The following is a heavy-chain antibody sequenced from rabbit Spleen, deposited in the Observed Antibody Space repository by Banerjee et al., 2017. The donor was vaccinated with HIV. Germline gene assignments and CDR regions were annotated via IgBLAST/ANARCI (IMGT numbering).Heavy chain of an antibody. CDR3: ARDLAGVIGWNFGW. CDR1: RFDFSTYS. CDR2: IDIGSRDFT. J-gene: IGHJ4*01. Sequence: ELVESGGGLVQPGGSLKLSCKASRFDFSTYSMSWVRQAPGKGLEWIACIDIGSRDFTYYASWAKGRFTISKTSSTAVALQMTTLTAADTATYFCARDLAGVIGWNFGWWGQGTLVTVS. V-gene: IGHV1S45*01. D-gene: IGHD4-1*01.